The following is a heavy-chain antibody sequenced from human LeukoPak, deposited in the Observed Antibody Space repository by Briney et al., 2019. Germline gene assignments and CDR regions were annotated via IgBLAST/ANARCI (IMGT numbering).Heavy chain of an antibody. CDR3: ATSPGLGYSSSLTGVDY. D-gene: IGHD6-6*01. CDR2: INSDGSST. CDR1: GFTFSSHW. V-gene: IGHV3-74*01. J-gene: IGHJ4*02. Sequence: GGSLRLSCAASGFTFSSHWMHWVRQAPGKGLVWVSRINSDGSSTSYADSVKGRFTMSRDNAKNSLYLQMNSLRAEDTAVYYCATSPGLGYSSSLTGVDYWGQGTLVTVSS.